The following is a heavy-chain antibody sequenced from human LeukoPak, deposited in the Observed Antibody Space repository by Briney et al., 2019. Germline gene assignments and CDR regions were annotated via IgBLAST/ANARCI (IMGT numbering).Heavy chain of an antibody. CDR3: ARESSSSWYEFDY. CDR2: ISYDGSKK. CDR1: GFTFSSYA. V-gene: IGHV3-30*04. Sequence: GRSLRLSCAASGFTFSSYAMHWVRQAPGKGLEWVAVISYDGSKKYYADSVKGRFTISRDNSKNTLYLQMNSLRAEDTAVYYCARESSSSWYEFDYWGQGTLVTVSS. J-gene: IGHJ4*02. D-gene: IGHD6-13*01.